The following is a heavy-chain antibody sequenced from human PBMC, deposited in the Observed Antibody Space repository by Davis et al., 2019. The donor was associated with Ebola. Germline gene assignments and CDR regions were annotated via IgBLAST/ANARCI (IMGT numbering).Heavy chain of an antibody. Sequence: SETLSLTCTVSGGSISSYYWSWIRQPPGKGLEWIGYIYYSGSTNYNPSLKSRVTISVDTSKNQFSLKLSSVTAADTAVYYCARGISIVATTGFDYWGQGTLVTVSS. V-gene: IGHV4-59*08. CDR3: ARGISIVATTGFDY. D-gene: IGHD5-12*01. J-gene: IGHJ4*02. CDR1: GGSISSYY. CDR2: IYYSGST.